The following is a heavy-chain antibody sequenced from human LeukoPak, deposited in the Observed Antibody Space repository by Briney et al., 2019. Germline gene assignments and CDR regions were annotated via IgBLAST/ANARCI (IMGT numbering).Heavy chain of an antibody. Sequence: GGSLRLSCAASGFTFSSYGMHWVRQAPGKGLGWVAFIRYDGSNKYYADSVKGRFTISRDNSKNTLYLQMNSLRAEDTAVYYCAKDRAQLLWFGELLQKIPDYWGQGTLVTVSS. CDR3: AKDRAQLLWFGELLQKIPDY. D-gene: IGHD3-10*01. J-gene: IGHJ4*02. CDR2: IRYDGSNK. V-gene: IGHV3-30*02. CDR1: GFTFSSYG.